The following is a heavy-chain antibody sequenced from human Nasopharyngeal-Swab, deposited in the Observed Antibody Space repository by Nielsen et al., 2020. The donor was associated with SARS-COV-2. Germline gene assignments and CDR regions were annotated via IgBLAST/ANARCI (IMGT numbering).Heavy chain of an antibody. Sequence: LSLTCAASGFTFSSYAMSWVRQAPGKGLEWVSAISGSGGSTYYADSVKGRFTISRDNSKNTLYLQMNSLRAEDTAVYYCAKGVGAIGKNYFDYWGQGTLVTVSS. CDR2: ISGSGGST. CDR1: GFTFSSYA. J-gene: IGHJ4*02. V-gene: IGHV3-23*01. D-gene: IGHD1-26*01. CDR3: AKGVGAIGKNYFDY.